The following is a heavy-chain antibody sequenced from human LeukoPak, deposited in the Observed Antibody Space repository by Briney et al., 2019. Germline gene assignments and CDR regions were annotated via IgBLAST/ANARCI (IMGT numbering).Heavy chain of an antibody. D-gene: IGHD1-26*01. CDR3: ARNYNGMSY. CDR1: GFTFTNYG. CDR2: INNDGRST. V-gene: IGHV3-74*01. Sequence: PGGSLRLSCVASGFTFTNYGMMWVRQAPGKGLVWVSYINNDGRSTTYADPVKGRFTISRDNAKNTLYLQMNSLRAEDTAMYYCARNYNGMSYWGQGTLVIVSS. J-gene: IGHJ4*02.